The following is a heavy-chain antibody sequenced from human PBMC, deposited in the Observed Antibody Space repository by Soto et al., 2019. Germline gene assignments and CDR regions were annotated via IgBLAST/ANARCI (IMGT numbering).Heavy chain of an antibody. CDR1: GDSISSSNW. CDR3: ARARYYDWCFDL. V-gene: IGHV4-4*02. CDR2: IHHSGTT. J-gene: IGHJ4*02. Sequence: SETLSLTCAVSGDSISSSNWWHWVRQPPGKGLEWIGEIHHSGTTNYNPSLKSRVAISVDRSKNQFSLKLNSVTAADTAVYYCARARYYDWCFDLWGLGTPVTVSS. D-gene: IGHD3-9*01.